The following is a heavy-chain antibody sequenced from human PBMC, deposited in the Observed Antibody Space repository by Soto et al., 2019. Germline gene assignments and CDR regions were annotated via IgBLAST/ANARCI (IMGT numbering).Heavy chain of an antibody. Sequence: QVQLVESGGGVVQPGRSLRLSCAASGFTFSTYGIHWVRQAPGKGLEWVAVICYAGSNKYYADSVKGRFTISRDNSKNTLYLQMNSLRAEDTAVYYCARGTVHFDYWGQGTLVTVSS. V-gene: IGHV3-33*01. CDR3: ARGTVHFDY. D-gene: IGHD4-17*01. J-gene: IGHJ4*02. CDR1: GFTFSTYG. CDR2: ICYAGSNK.